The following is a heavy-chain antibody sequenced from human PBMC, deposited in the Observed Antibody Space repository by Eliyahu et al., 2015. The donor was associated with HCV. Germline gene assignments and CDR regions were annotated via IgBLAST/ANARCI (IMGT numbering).Heavy chain of an antibody. J-gene: IGHJ6*02. CDR2: INSNXGKT. D-gene: IGHD4-23*01. CDR3: AKDDYGGKSVYGLAWGYNYYYGMDV. V-gene: IGHV1-18*01. Sequence: QAQLVQSGAEVKKTGASVXVSCKGAGYNFLSYGISWVRQXPGQGPEWMGWINSNXGKTKYAQNLQDRVTMTTDTSTSTVYMELTRLTSDDTTVYYCAKDDYGGKSVYGLAWGYNYYYGMDVWGQGTPVIVSS. CDR1: GYNFLSYG.